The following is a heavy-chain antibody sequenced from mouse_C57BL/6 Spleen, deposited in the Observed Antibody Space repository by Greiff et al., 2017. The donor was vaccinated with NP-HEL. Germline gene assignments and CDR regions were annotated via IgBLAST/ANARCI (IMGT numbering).Heavy chain of an antibody. Sequence: VQLKESGPGLVKPSQSLSLTCSVTGYSITSGYYWNWIRQFPGNKLEWMGYISYDGSNNYNPSLKNRISITRDTSKNQFFLKLNSVTTEDTATYYCARGRGYDRGYYFDYWSQGTTLTVAS. J-gene: IGHJ2*01. CDR1: GYSITSGYY. CDR3: ARGRGYDRGYYFDY. D-gene: IGHD2-2*01. V-gene: IGHV3-6*01. CDR2: ISYDGSN.